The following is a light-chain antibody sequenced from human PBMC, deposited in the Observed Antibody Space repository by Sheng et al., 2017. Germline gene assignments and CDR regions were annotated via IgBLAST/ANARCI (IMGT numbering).Light chain of an antibody. Sequence: QSALAQPASVSGSPGQSITISCTGTSSDVGGYSYVSWYQQHPGKAPKLMIYDVTSRPSGVSDRFSGSKSGNTASLTISGLQAEDEADYYCSSFTSSTTLVFGAGTKVTVL. CDR1: SSDVGGYSY. V-gene: IGLV2-14*03. CDR3: SSFTSSTTLV. CDR2: DVT. J-gene: IGLJ1*01.